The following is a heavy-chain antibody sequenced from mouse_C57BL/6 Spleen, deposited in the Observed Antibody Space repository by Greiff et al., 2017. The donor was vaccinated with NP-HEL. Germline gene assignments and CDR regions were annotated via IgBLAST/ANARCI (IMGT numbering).Heavy chain of an antibody. CDR2: IHPNSGST. Sequence: VQLQQSGAELVKPGASVKLSCKASGYTFTSYWMHWVKQRPGQGLEWIGMIHPNSGSTNYNEKFKSKATLTVDKSSSTAYMQLSSLTSEDSAVYYCASMVTTTPFAYWGQGTLVTVSA. J-gene: IGHJ3*01. V-gene: IGHV1-64*01. CDR1: GYTFTSYW. D-gene: IGHD2-2*01. CDR3: ASMVTTTPFAY.